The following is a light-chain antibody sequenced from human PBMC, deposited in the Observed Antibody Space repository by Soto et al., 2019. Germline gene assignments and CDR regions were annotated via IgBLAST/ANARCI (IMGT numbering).Light chain of an antibody. J-gene: IGKJ2*01. Sequence: EIVLTQSPGTLSLSPGERATISCRASQSVSSTYLAWYQQKPGQAPRLLIYGASIRATGVPDRFSGSGSGTDFTLTISRLEPEDFAVYYCQQYGSSPYTFGQGTKLEIK. V-gene: IGKV3-20*01. CDR3: QQYGSSPYT. CDR1: QSVSSTY. CDR2: GAS.